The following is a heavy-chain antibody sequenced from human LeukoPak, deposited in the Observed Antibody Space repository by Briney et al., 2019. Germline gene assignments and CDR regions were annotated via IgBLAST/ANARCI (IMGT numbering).Heavy chain of an antibody. J-gene: IGHJ5*02. CDR2: ISYDGSNK. CDR3: ARGGKYQLLYGNWLDP. V-gene: IGHV3-30-3*01. CDR1: GFTFSSYA. Sequence: GGSLRLSCAASGFTFSSYAMHWVRQAPGKGLEWVAVISYDGSNKYYADSVKGRFTISRDNSKNTLYLQMNSLRAEDTAVYYCARGGKYQLLYGNWLDPWGQGTLVTVSS. D-gene: IGHD2-2*02.